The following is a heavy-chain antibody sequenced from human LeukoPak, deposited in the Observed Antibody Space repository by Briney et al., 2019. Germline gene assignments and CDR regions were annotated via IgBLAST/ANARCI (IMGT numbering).Heavy chain of an antibody. CDR2: INPSGGST. D-gene: IGHD3-9*01. CDR1: GYTLTSYY. CDR3: ARAYYDILTGYYD. V-gene: IGHV1-46*01. Sequence: ASVKVSCKASGYTLTSYYMHWVRQAPGQGLDWMGIINPSGGSTSYAQKFQGRVTMTRDTSTSKVYMELSSLRSEDTAVYYCARAYYDILTGYYDWGQGTLVTVSS. J-gene: IGHJ4*02.